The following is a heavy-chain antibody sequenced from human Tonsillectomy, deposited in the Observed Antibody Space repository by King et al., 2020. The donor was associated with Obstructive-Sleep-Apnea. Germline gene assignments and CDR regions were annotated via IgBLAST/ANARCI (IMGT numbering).Heavy chain of an antibody. CDR3: ARRAGGAVGDV. D-gene: IGHD6-19*01. CDR2: MKPNSGNT. V-gene: IGHV1-8*01. CDR1: GYTFTSYD. J-gene: IGHJ6*02. Sequence: QVQLVESGAEVKKPGASVKVSCKSSGYTFTSYDINWVRQATGQGLELMGWMKPNSGNTGYAQQFQGRVTMTRNTSITTAYMELSSLRSEDTALYYCARRAGGAVGDVWGQGTTVTVSS.